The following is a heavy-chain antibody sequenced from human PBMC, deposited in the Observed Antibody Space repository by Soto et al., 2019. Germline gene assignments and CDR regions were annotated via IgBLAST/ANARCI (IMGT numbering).Heavy chain of an antibody. CDR1: GFTFSSYG. Sequence: QVQLVESGGGVVQPGRSLRLSCAASGFTFSSYGMHWVRQAPGKGLEWVAVILYDGSNKYYADSVKGRFTISRDNSKNTLYLQMNSLRAEDTAVYYCAKDLLRPGRAYGMDVWGQGTTVTVSS. CDR2: ILYDGSNK. D-gene: IGHD6-25*01. V-gene: IGHV3-30*18. J-gene: IGHJ6*02. CDR3: AKDLLRPGRAYGMDV.